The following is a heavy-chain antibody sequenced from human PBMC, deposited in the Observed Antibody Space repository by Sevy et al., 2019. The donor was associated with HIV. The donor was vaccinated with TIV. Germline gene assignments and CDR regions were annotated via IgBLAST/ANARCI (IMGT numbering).Heavy chain of an antibody. CDR1: GFTVSSNY. CDR3: AYSGYDFGFDY. Sequence: GGSLRLSCAASGFTVSSNYMSWVRQAPGKGLEWVSVIYSGGSTYYADSVKGRFTISRDNSKNTQYLQMNSLRAEDTAVYYCAYSGYDFGFDYWGQGTLVTVSS. D-gene: IGHD5-12*01. CDR2: IYSGGST. J-gene: IGHJ4*02. V-gene: IGHV3-53*01.